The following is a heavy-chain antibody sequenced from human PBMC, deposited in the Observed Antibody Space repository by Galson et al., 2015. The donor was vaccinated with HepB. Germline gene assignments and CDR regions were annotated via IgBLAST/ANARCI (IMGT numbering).Heavy chain of an antibody. J-gene: IGHJ4*02. CDR2: IKQDGSEK. D-gene: IGHD3-10*01. CDR3: ARDWETYYYGSGFDY. V-gene: IGHV3-7*03. CDR1: GFTFSSYW. Sequence: SLRLSCAASGFTFSSYWMSWVRQAPGKGLEWVANIKQDGSEKYYVDSVKGRFTISRDNAKNSLYLQMNSLRAEDTAVYYCARDWETYYYGSGFDYWGQGTLVTVSS.